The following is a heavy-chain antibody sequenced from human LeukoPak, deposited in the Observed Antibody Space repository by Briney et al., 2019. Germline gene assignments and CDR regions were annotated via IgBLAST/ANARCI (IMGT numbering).Heavy chain of an antibody. J-gene: IGHJ4*02. D-gene: IGHD3-9*01. CDR3: AKDRADYYDILPGYYPD. CDR1: GFTFSSYA. Sequence: GGSLRLSCAASGFTFSSYAMSWVRQAPGKGLEWVSAISGSGGSTYYADSVKGRFTISRDNSKNTLYLQMNSLRAEDTAVYYCAKDRADYYDILPGYYPDWGQGTLVTVSS. CDR2: ISGSGGST. V-gene: IGHV3-23*01.